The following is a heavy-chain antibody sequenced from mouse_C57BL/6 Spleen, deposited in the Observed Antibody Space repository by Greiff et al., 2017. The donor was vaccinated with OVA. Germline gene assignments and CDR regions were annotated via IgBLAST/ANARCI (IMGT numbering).Heavy chain of an antibody. Sequence: QVQLQQPGAELVLPGASVQLSCKASGYTFTSYWMHWVQQRPGQGLEWIGAIDPSDRYTTSNQKFKGKSTLTVDKSSSTAYMQLSSLTSEDSAVDYGARSAYPGAMDYWGQGTSVTVSS. CDR1: GYTFTSYW. V-gene: IGHV1-69*01. CDR3: ARSAYPGAMDY. J-gene: IGHJ4*01. CDR2: IDPSDRYT. D-gene: IGHD2-10*01.